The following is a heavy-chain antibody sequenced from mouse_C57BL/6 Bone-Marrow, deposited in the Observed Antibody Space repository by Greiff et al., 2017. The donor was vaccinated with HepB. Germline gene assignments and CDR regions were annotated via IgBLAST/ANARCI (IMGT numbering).Heavy chain of an antibody. Sequence: EVHLVESGGGLVKPGGSLKLSCAASGFTYSSYTMSWVRQTPEKRLEWVATISGGGGNTYYPDSVKGRFTISRDNAKNTLYLRMSSLRSEDTALYYCARQKAYYQGFAYWGQGTLVTVSA. V-gene: IGHV5-9*01. CDR1: GFTYSSYT. D-gene: IGHD2-10*01. CDR2: ISGGGGNT. CDR3: ARQKAYYQGFAY. J-gene: IGHJ3*01.